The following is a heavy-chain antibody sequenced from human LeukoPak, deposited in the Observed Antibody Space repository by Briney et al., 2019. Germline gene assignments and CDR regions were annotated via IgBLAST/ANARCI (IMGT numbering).Heavy chain of an antibody. CDR3: ARDPGGVVPAAMVDY. V-gene: IGHV3-53*05. D-gene: IGHD2-2*01. CDR2: IYSGGST. J-gene: IGHJ4*02. CDR1: GFTVSSNY. Sequence: QSGGSLRLSCAASGFTVSSNYMSWVRQAPGKGLEWVSVIYSGGSTYYADSVKGRFTISRDNSKNTLYLQMNSLRAEDTAVYYCARDPGGVVPAAMVDYWGQGTLVTVSS.